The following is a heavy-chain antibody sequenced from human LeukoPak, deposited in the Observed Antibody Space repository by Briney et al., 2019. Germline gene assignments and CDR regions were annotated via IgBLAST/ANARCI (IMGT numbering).Heavy chain of an antibody. Sequence: KSSQTLSLTCTVSGGSISSGGYYWSWIRQPPGKGLEWIGYIYHSGSTYYNPSLKSRVTISVDRSKNQFSLKLSSVTAADTAVYYCARAEYSSSSPFPDYWGQGTLVTVSS. CDR3: ARAEYSSSSPFPDY. D-gene: IGHD6-6*01. CDR1: GGSISSGGYY. CDR2: IYHSGST. J-gene: IGHJ4*02. V-gene: IGHV4-30-2*01.